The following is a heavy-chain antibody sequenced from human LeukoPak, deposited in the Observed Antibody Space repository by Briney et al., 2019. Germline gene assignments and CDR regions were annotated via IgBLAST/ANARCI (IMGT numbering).Heavy chain of an antibody. CDR2: ISAYNGNT. V-gene: IGHV1-18*01. CDR3: ARAKNWNNLGDYYYYMDV. J-gene: IGHJ6*03. Sequence: GASVKVSCKASGYTFTSYGISWVRQAPGQGLEWMGWISAYNGNTNYAQKLQGRVTMTTDTSTSTAYMELRSLRSDDTAVYLCARAKNWNNLGDYYYYMDVWGKGTTVTVSS. CDR1: GYTFTSYG. D-gene: IGHD1/OR15-1a*01.